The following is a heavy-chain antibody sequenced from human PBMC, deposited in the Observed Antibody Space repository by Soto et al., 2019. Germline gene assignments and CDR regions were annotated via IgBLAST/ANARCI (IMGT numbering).Heavy chain of an antibody. CDR1: GFTFSSYG. CDR2: ISYDGSNK. J-gene: IGHJ5*02. CDR3: EKDQDRQEEKQLVLGWFDT. V-gene: IGHV3-30*18. D-gene: IGHD6-13*01. Sequence: PGWSLRLSCAASGFTFSSYGMHWVRHAPGKGLEWVAVISYDGSNKYYADSVKGRFTISRDNSKNTLYLQMNSLRAEDTAVYYSEKDQDRQEEKQLVLGWFDTWGQGPLVTVSS.